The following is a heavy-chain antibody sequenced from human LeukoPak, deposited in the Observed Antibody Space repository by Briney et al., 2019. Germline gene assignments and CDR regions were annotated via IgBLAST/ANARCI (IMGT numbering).Heavy chain of an antibody. D-gene: IGHD3-22*01. CDR1: GGSISSYY. CDR3: ARVDYYDSSGYPRGDAFDI. CDR2: IYTSGST. V-gene: IGHV4-4*07. J-gene: IGHJ3*02. Sequence: SETLSLTCTVSGGSISSYYWSWIRQPAGKGLEWIGRIYTSGSTNYNPSLKSRVTMSVDTSKNQFSLKLSSVTAADTAVYYCARVDYYDSSGYPRGDAFDIWGQGTMVTVSS.